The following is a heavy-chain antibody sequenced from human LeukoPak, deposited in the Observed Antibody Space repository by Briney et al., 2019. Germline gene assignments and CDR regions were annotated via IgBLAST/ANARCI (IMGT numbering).Heavy chain of an antibody. CDR1: GYTFTSYG. D-gene: IGHD3-10*01. J-gene: IGHJ5*02. V-gene: IGHV1-18*01. CDR3: ARARFDYGSGSYWFDP. CDR2: ISAYNGNT. Sequence: ASVKVSCKASGYTFTSYGISWVRQAPGQGLEWMGWISAYNGNTNYAQKLQGRVTMTTDTSTSTAYMELSSLRSEDTAVYYCARARFDYGSGSYWFDPWGQGTLVTVSS.